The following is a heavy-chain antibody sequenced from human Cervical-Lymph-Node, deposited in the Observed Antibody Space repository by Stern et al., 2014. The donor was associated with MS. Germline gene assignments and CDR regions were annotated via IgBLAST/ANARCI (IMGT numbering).Heavy chain of an antibody. V-gene: IGHV4-59*01. D-gene: IGHD2-8*01. Sequence: QLQLQESGPGLVKPSEPLSLTCTVSGGSITSYYCSWIRQYPGQGLDWIGYINYSGSTAYNPSLKSRVSISVDSSKNQFSLRLSSATAADTAVYYCARGRMYHFDSWGQGTLVTVSS. CDR1: GGSITSYY. J-gene: IGHJ5*01. CDR2: INYSGST. CDR3: ARGRMYHFDS.